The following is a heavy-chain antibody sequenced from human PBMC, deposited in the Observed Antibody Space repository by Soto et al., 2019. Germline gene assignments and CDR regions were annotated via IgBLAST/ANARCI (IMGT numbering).Heavy chain of an antibody. D-gene: IGHD3-22*01. V-gene: IGHV4-30-4*01. CDR2: IYYSGST. CDR3: ARHYDSSGYYYGQLGWFDP. CDR1: GGSISSGDYY. Sequence: PSETLSLTCTVSGGSISSGDYYWSWIRQPPGKGPEWIGYIYYSGSTYYNPSLKSRVTISVDTSKNQFSLKLSSVTAADTAVYYCARHYDSSGYYYGQLGWFDPWGQGTLVTVSS. J-gene: IGHJ5*02.